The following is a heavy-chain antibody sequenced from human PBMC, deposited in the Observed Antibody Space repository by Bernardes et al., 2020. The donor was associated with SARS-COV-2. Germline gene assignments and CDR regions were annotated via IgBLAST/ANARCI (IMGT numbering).Heavy chain of an antibody. V-gene: IGHV3-21*01. CDR1: GFTFSSYS. Sequence: GGSLRLSCAASGFTFSSYSMNWVRQAPGKGLEWVSSISSSSSYIYYADSVKGRFTISRDNAKNSLYLQMNSLRAEDTAVYYCARVRRIMITFGGSFDYWGQGTLVTVSS. J-gene: IGHJ4*02. CDR3: ARVRRIMITFGGSFDY. D-gene: IGHD3-16*01. CDR2: ISSSSSYI.